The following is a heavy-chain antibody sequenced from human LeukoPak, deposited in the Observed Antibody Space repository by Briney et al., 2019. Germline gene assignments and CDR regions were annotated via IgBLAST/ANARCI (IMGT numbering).Heavy chain of an antibody. CDR2: IDPSDSYT. D-gene: IGHD6-19*01. Sequence: GESLKISCKGSGYSFTSYWTSWVRQMPGKGLEWMGRIDPSDSYTNYSPSFQGHVTISADKSISTAYLQWSSLKASDTAMYYCASQLYSSGWVDYWGQGTLVTVSS. V-gene: IGHV5-10-1*01. CDR3: ASQLYSSGWVDY. J-gene: IGHJ4*02. CDR1: GYSFTSYW.